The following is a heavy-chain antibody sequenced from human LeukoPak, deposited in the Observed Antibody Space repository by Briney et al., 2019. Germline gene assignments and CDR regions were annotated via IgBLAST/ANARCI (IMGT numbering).Heavy chain of an antibody. CDR2: IYNSGST. V-gene: IGHV4-59*08. D-gene: IGHD2-8*01. CDR1: GGSISTYY. J-gene: IGHJ6*04. CDR3: VRHIYCINGVCGDV. Sequence: MSSETLSLTCIVSGGSISTYYWSWIRRPPGKGLEWIGYIYNSGSTNYNPSLKSRVTISVDTSKNQFSLKLSSVTAADTAVYYCVRHIYCINGVCGDVWGKGTTVTVSS.